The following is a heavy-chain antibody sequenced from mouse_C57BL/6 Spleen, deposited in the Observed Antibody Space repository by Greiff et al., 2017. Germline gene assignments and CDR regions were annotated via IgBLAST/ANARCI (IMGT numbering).Heavy chain of an antibody. CDR1: GYAFTSYW. CDR2: IYPSDSET. V-gene: IGHV1-61*01. D-gene: IGHD4-1*01. Sequence: QVQLQQPGPELVRPGSSVKLSCKASGYAFTSYWMDWVKQRPGQGLEWIGNIYPSDSETHYNQKFKDKATLTVDKSSSTAYMQLSSLTSEDSAVYYCAREGLWEGYFDGGGTGTTVTASS. CDR3: AREGLWEGYFDG. J-gene: IGHJ1*03.